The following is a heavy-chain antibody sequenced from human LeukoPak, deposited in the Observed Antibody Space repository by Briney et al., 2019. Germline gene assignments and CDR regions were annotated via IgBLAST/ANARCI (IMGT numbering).Heavy chain of an antibody. J-gene: IGHJ4*02. CDR2: ISGDGGST. V-gene: IGHV3-43*02. CDR3: AKDYNFDCTNSYFDY. CDR1: GFTFDDYA. Sequence: PGGSLRLSCAASGFTFDDYAMHWVRQPPGKGLEWVSLISGDGGSTSYADSVKGRFTISSDNSKNSLYLQMNSLRAEDTALYYCAKDYNFDCTNSYFDYWGQGTLVTVSS. D-gene: IGHD3-9*01.